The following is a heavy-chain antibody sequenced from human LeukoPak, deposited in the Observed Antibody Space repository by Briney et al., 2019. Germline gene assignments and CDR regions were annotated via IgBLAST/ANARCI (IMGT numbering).Heavy chain of an antibody. CDR3: AGGSGYLITS. Sequence: GGSLRLSCAAPGFSFRSYWMNWVRQAPGKGLEWLAIIKQDGSEKHYKGSVEGRFTISRDNAKNSLHLQMNSLRAEDTAVYYCAGGSGYLITSWGQGTLVTVSS. CDR1: GFSFRSYW. CDR2: IKQDGSEK. V-gene: IGHV3-7*01. D-gene: IGHD3-9*01. J-gene: IGHJ5*02.